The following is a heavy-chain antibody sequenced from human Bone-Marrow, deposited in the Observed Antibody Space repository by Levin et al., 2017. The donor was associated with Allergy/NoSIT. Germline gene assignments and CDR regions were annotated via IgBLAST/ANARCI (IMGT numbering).Heavy chain of an antibody. CDR2: IKQDGSEQ. D-gene: IGHD4-11*01. Sequence: GESLKISCAASGFTFSSYSMNWVRQAPGKGLEWVASIKQDGSEQHYVDSVKGRFTISRDNAKNSLFLQINSLRAEDSAFYYCARGSYSPTYWGQGTLVTVSS. J-gene: IGHJ4*02. CDR1: GFTFSSYS. CDR3: ARGSYSPTY. V-gene: IGHV3-7*01.